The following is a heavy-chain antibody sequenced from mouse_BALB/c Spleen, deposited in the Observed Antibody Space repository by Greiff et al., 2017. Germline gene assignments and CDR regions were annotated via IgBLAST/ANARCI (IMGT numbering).Heavy chain of an antibody. D-gene: IGHD4-1*01. Sequence: QVQLKESGPGLVQPSQSLSITCTVSGFSLTSYGVHWVRQSPGKGLEWLGVIWSGGSTDYNAAFISRLSISKDNSKSQVFFKMNSLQANDTAIYYCARLGDWDRGYAMDYWGQGTSVTVSS. V-gene: IGHV2-2*02. CDR2: IWSGGST. CDR3: ARLGDWDRGYAMDY. J-gene: IGHJ4*01. CDR1: GFSLTSYG.